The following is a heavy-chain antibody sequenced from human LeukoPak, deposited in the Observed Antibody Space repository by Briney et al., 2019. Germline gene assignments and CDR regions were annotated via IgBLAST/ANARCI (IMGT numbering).Heavy chain of an antibody. CDR2: ISSSSSTI. V-gene: IGHV3-48*04. CDR1: GFTFSSYS. J-gene: IGHJ6*03. D-gene: IGHD2-15*01. Sequence: GGSLRLSCAASGFTFSSYSMNWVRQAPGKGLEWVSYISSSSSTIYYADSVKGRFTISRDNAKNSLYLQMNSLRAEDTAVYYCARAHCSGGSCCPIYYYYYYYMDVWGKGTTVTVSS. CDR3: ARAHCSGGSCCPIYYYYYYYMDV.